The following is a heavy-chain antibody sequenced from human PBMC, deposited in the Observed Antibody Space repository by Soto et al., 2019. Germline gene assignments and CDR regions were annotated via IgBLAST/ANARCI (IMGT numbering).Heavy chain of an antibody. Sequence: QVQLVESGGGVVQPGRSLRLSCAASGFTFTNFGLHWVRQAPDKGLEWVAVLLYNGYTQYYADSVKGRFTISGDNSKNTLYLQMDSLQPEDTAVYYWARAPNVRIWPYYFDYWGLGTLVAVSS. V-gene: IGHV3-30*04. CDR2: LLYNGYTQ. J-gene: IGHJ4*02. CDR1: GFTFTNFG. CDR3: ARAPNVRIWPYYFDY.